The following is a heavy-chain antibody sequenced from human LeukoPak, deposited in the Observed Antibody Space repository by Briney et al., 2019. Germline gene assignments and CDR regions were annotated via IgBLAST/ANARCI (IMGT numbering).Heavy chain of an antibody. CDR1: GGSISSSSYY. V-gene: IGHV4-39*07. D-gene: IGHD1-26*01. Sequence: PSETLSLTCTVSGGSISSSSYYWGWIRQPPGKGLEWIGSIYYSGSTYYNPSLKSRVTISVDTSKNQFSLKLSSVTAADTAVYYCARVPWDQDWYFDLWGRGTLVTVSS. CDR3: ARVPWDQDWYFDL. J-gene: IGHJ2*01. CDR2: IYYSGST.